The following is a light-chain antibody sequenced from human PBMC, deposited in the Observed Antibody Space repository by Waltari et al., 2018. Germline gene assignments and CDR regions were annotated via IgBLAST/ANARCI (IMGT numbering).Light chain of an antibody. CDR2: GAS. J-gene: IGKJ1*01. CDR1: QSVSSN. V-gene: IGKV3-15*01. Sequence: EIVMTQSPATLSVSPGERATLSCRPSQSVSSNLAWYQQKPGQAPRLLIYGASTRATGIQARFSGSGSGTEFTLTISSLQSEDFAVYYCQQYNNWPPWTFGQGTKVEIK. CDR3: QQYNNWPPWT.